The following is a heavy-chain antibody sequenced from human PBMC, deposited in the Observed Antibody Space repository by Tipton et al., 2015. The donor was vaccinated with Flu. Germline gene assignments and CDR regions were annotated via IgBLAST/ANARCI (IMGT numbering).Heavy chain of an antibody. Sequence: TLSLTCIVSGGSISSYYWSWIRQPPGKGLEWIGYIYYSGSTNYNPSLKSRVTISVDTSKNQFSLKLSSVTAADTVVYYCARELNYGMDVWGQGTTVTVSS. CDR3: ARELNYGMDV. CDR2: IYYSGST. CDR1: GGSISSYY. J-gene: IGHJ6*02. V-gene: IGHV4-59*01.